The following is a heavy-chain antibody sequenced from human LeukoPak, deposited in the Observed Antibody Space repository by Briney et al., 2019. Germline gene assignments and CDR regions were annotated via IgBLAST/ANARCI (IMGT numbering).Heavy chain of an antibody. CDR3: AKRSPYSSSFPKFDY. J-gene: IGHJ4*02. CDR1: GFTFNNYA. V-gene: IGHV3-23*01. Sequence: GGSLRLSCAASGFTFNNYAMSWVRQAPGKGLEWVSAISDGGDNTFYADSVKGRFTISRDNSKNTLYLQMNSLRANDTAVYFCAKRSPYSSSFPKFDYWGQGTLVTV. CDR2: ISDGGDNT. D-gene: IGHD6-6*01.